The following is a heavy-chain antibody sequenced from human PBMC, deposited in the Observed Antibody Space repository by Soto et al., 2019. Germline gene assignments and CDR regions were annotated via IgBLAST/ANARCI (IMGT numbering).Heavy chain of an antibody. J-gene: IGHJ4*02. CDR3: AKAGRYSSSLSLDY. CDR1: GFTLDDYA. V-gene: IGHV3-9*01. Sequence: EVQLVESGGGLVQPGRSLRLSCAASGFTLDDYAMHWVRQAPGKGLEWVSGISWNSGSIGYADSVKGRFTISRDNAKNSLYLQMNSLRAEDTALYYCAKAGRYSSSLSLDYWGQGTLVTVSS. D-gene: IGHD6-6*01. CDR2: ISWNSGSI.